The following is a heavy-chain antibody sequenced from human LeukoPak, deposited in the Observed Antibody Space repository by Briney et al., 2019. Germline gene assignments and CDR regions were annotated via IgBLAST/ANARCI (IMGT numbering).Heavy chain of an antibody. Sequence: PGGSLRLSRAASGFTFSSYATSWVRQAPGKGLEWVSAISGSGGSTYYADSVKGRFTISRDNSKHTLYLQMNSLRAEDTAVYYCAKDATDDFWSCYNDYWGQGTLVTVSS. CDR2: ISGSGGST. J-gene: IGHJ4*02. CDR1: GFTFSSYA. CDR3: AKDATDDFWSCYNDY. D-gene: IGHD3-3*01. V-gene: IGHV3-23*01.